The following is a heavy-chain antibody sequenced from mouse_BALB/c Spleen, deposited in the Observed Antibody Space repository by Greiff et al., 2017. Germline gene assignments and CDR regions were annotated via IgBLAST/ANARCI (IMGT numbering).Heavy chain of an antibody. V-gene: IGHV1-5*01. CDR3: TPFMITTGGDY. D-gene: IGHD2-4*01. CDR1: GYSFTSYW. Sequence: EVQLQQSGTVLARPGASVKMSCKASGYSFTSYWMHWVKQRPGQGLEWIGAIYPGNSDTSYNQKFKGKAKLTAVTSASTAYMELSSLTNEDSAVYYCTPFMITTGGDYWGQGTSVTVSS. CDR2: IYPGNSDT. J-gene: IGHJ4*01.